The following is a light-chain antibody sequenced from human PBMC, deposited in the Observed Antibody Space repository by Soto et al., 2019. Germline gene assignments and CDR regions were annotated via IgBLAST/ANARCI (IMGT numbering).Light chain of an antibody. V-gene: IGLV1-44*01. J-gene: IGLJ1*01. CDR1: SSNIGTSS. CDR2: TTN. CDR3: AAWDDSLNGHV. Sequence: QSVLTQPHSASGTPGQSVTISCSGSSSNIGTSSVHWFQQLPGTAPKLLISTTNQRPSGVPERFSGSKSGTSASLAISGLQSEDEADYYCAAWDDSLNGHVFGTGTKAPS.